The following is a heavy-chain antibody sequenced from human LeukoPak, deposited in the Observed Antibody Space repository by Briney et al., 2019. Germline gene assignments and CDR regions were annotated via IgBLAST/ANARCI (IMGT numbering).Heavy chain of an antibody. Sequence: TSETLSLTCTVSGGSISSYYWSWIRQPPGKRLEWIGYIHHSGSSNYNPSLKSRVTMSVDTSKNQFSLKLSSVTAADTAVYPCARDRSDQYGFDIWGQGTMVTVSS. CDR2: IHHSGSS. V-gene: IGHV4-59*01. CDR3: ARDRSDQYGFDI. D-gene: IGHD2-2*01. CDR1: GGSISSYY. J-gene: IGHJ3*02.